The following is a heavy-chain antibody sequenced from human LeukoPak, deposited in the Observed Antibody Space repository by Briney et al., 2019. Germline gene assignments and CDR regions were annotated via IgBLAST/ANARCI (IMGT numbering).Heavy chain of an antibody. Sequence: SQTLSLTCAISGDSVSSNSDAWNWIRQSPSRGLEWLGRTYYRSSWYNDYAVSEKSRIIINPDTSKNHFSLQLNSVTPEDTAVYYCARGTGVFDYWGQGTLATVSS. D-gene: IGHD7-27*01. CDR2: TYYRSSWYN. CDR1: GDSVSSNSDA. V-gene: IGHV6-1*01. CDR3: ARGTGVFDY. J-gene: IGHJ4*02.